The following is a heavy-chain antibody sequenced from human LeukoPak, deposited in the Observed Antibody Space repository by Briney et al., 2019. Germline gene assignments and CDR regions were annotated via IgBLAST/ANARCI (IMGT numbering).Heavy chain of an antibody. CDR1: GGSISSSSYY. CDR3: ARLSPTVTTVFDY. V-gene: IGHV4-39*01. D-gene: IGHD4-17*01. CDR2: IYYSGST. J-gene: IGHJ4*02. Sequence: PSGTLSLTCTVSGGSISSSSYYWGWIRQPPGKGLEWIGSIYYSGSTYYNPSLKSRVTISVDTSKNQFSLKLSSVTAADTAVYYCARLSPTVTTVFDYWGQGTLVTVSS.